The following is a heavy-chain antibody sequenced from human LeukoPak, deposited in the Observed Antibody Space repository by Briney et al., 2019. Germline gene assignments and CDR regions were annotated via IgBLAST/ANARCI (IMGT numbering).Heavy chain of an antibody. CDR1: GFSFSSHW. V-gene: IGHV3-7*01. CDR2: IKQDGSEK. J-gene: IGHJ1*01. CDR3: ARAMRGIVVVISQH. D-gene: IGHD3-22*01. Sequence: GGSLRLSCAGSGFSFSSHWLHWVRQVPGKGLEWVANIKQDGSEKFYVDSVKGRFTISRDNAKNSLDLQINSLGAEDTAVYYCARAMRGIVVVISQHWGQGTLVTVSS.